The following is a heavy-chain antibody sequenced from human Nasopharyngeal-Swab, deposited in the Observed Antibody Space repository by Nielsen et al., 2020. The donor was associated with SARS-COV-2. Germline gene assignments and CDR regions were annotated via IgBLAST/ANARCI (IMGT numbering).Heavy chain of an antibody. Sequence: SGPTLVKPTQTLTLTCTFSGFSLSTSGMCVNWIRQPPGKALEWLALIDRGDDKYYSTSLKTRLTISKDSSKDEVVLTMTNMDPVDTATYYCARSGDCSGGRCNDAFDIWGQGTMVTVSS. CDR3: ARSGDCSGGRCNDAFDI. V-gene: IGHV2-70*01. CDR2: IDRGDDK. J-gene: IGHJ3*02. CDR1: GFSLSTSGMC. D-gene: IGHD2-15*01.